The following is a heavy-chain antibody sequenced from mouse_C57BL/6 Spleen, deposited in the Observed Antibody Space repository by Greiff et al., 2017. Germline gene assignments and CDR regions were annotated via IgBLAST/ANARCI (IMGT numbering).Heavy chain of an antibody. D-gene: IGHD2-2*01. CDR2: IHPNSGST. J-gene: IGHJ4*01. Sequence: QVQLQQSGAELVKPGASVKLSCKASGYTFTSYWMHWVQQRPGQGLEWIGMIHPNSGSTNYNEKFKSKATLTVDKSSSTAYMQLSSLTSEDSAVDYCARGSYYGYERYAMDYWGQGTSVTVSS. V-gene: IGHV1-64*01. CDR1: GYTFTSYW. CDR3: ARGSYYGYERYAMDY.